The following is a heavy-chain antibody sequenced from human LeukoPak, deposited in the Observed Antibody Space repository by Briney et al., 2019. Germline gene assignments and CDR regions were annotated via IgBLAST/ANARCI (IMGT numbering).Heavy chain of an antibody. CDR2: IRSKANSYAT. D-gene: IGHD1-26*01. CDR3: TRLNGANAFDI. CDR1: GFTFSSYG. V-gene: IGHV3-73*01. Sequence: GGSLRLSCAASGFTFSSYGMHWVRQASGKGLEWVGRIRSKANSYATAYAASVKGRFTISRDDSKNTAYLQMNSLKTEDTAVYYCTRLNGANAFDIWGQGTMVTVSS. J-gene: IGHJ3*02.